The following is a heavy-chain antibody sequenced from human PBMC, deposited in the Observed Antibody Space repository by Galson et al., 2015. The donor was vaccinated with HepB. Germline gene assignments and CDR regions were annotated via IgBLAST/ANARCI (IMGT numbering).Heavy chain of an antibody. CDR3: ARRLYYGEFDS. CDR1: GYSFTNYW. J-gene: IGHJ5*01. V-gene: IGHV5-10-1*01. Sequence: QSGAEVKKPAESLRISCEAHGYSFTNYWISWVRQMPGKGLEWMGRIDPRDSYTSYNPSFQGHVTISADKSIGTVYLQWNSLNASDTAMYCCARRLYYGEFDSWGQGTLVTVPS. CDR2: IDPRDSYT. D-gene: IGHD4-17*01.